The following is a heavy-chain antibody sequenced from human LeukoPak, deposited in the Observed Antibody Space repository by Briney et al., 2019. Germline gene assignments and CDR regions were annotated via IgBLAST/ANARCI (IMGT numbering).Heavy chain of an antibody. J-gene: IGHJ4*02. CDR3: ARASSSSWYRDFDY. Sequence: SETLSLTCTVSGYSISSGYYWGWIRQPPGKGLEWIGSIYHSGSTYYNPSLKSRVTISVDKSKNQFSLKLSSVTAADTAVYYCARASSSSWYRDFDYWGQGTLVTVSS. V-gene: IGHV4-38-2*02. D-gene: IGHD6-13*01. CDR1: GYSISSGYY. CDR2: IYHSGST.